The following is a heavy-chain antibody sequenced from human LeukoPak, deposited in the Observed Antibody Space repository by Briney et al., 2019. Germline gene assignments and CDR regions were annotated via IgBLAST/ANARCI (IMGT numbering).Heavy chain of an antibody. V-gene: IGHV3-48*03. CDR2: ISSSGSTI. Sequence: GGSLRLPCAASGFTFSSYEMNWVRQAPGKGLEWVSYISSSGSTIYYADSVKGRFTISRDNAKNSLYLQMNSLRAEDTAVYYCARVGYSYGLDYWGQGTLVTVSS. J-gene: IGHJ4*02. CDR1: GFTFSSYE. CDR3: ARVGYSYGLDY. D-gene: IGHD5-18*01.